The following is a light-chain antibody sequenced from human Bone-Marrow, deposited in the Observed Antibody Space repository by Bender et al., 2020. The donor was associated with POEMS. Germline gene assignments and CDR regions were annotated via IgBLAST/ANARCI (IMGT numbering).Light chain of an antibody. CDR2: ANT. CDR3: WSYGGSYTSSRV. J-gene: IGLJ3*02. CDR1: ASNIGAGYD. Sequence: QSVLTQPPLVSGAPGQRVTIPCTGRASNIGAGYDVHWHQQLPGTAPKLLVHANTKRTSGVPDRCSGSKSGNMASLTISGFQAEDESDYYGWSYGGSYTSSRVFGGGTKLTVL. V-gene: IGLV1-40*01.